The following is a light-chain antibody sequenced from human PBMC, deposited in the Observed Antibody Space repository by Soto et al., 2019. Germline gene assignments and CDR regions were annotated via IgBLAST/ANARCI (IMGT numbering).Light chain of an antibody. CDR3: SSYTTSSTLVV. V-gene: IGLV2-14*01. J-gene: IGLJ2*01. CDR2: KVS. CDR1: SNDIGGYNY. Sequence: QSALTQPASVSGSPGQSITIPCTGSSNDIGGYNYVSWYQQHPGRAPKLVIYKVSDRPSGVSTRFSASKSGNTASLTIPGLQAEDEADYYCSSYTTSSTLVVFGGGTKLTVL.